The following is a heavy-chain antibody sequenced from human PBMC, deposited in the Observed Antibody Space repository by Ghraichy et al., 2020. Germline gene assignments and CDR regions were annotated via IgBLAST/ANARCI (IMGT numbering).Heavy chain of an antibody. CDR3: ARVDFWKGSFDY. J-gene: IGHJ4*02. CDR2: INQHGSEK. Sequence: GGSLRLSCTASGFTFSSYWMTWVRQAPGKGLEWVANINQHGSEKYYAGSAKGRFTISRDNANMSLYLQTNRLTVEDTAVYFCARVDFWKGSFDYWGQGFLVTVSS. V-gene: IGHV3-7*01. D-gene: IGHD3-3*01. CDR1: GFTFSSYW.